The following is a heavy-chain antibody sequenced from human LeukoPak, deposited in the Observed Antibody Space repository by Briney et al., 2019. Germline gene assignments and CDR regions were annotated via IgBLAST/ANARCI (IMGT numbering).Heavy chain of an antibody. J-gene: IGHJ3*02. CDR2: IKSDGSST. CDR1: GFPFSNHA. CDR3: VRERQWLTHAFDI. D-gene: IGHD6-19*01. V-gene: IGHV3-74*01. Sequence: GGTLRLSCAASGFPFSNHAMSWVRQAPGKGLEWVSRIKSDGSSTSYADSVKGRFTISRDNAKNTLDLQMNSLRAEDTAVYYCVRERQWLTHAFDIWGQGTMVTVSS.